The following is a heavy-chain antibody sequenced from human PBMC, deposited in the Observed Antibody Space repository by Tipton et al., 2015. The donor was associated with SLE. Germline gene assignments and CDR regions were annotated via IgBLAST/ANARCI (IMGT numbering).Heavy chain of an antibody. D-gene: IGHD3-10*01. CDR2: INHSGST. V-gene: IGHV4-34*01. CDR1: GGSFSGYY. Sequence: TLPLTCAVYGGSFSGYYWSWIRQPPGKGLEWIGEINHSGSTNYNPSLKSRVTISVDTSKNQFSLKLSSVTAADTAVYYCARTRRGPYYGSGSNWFDPWGQGTLVTVSS. J-gene: IGHJ5*02. CDR3: ARTRRGPYYGSGSNWFDP.